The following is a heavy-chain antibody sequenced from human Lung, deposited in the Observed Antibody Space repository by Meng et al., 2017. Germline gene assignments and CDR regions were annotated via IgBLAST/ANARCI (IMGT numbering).Heavy chain of an antibody. D-gene: IGHD4-11*01. CDR3: ARGPTTMAHDFDY. J-gene: IGHJ4*02. Sequence: QVQLQHGGGGLLRPAETLSLTCGVSGGSFSDYYWSWLRQPPGKGREWIGEINHSGSTNYNPSLESRATISVDTSQNNLSLKLSSVTAADSAVYYCARGPTTMAHDFDYWGQGTLVTVSS. CDR1: GGSFSDYY. V-gene: IGHV4-34*01. CDR2: INHSGST.